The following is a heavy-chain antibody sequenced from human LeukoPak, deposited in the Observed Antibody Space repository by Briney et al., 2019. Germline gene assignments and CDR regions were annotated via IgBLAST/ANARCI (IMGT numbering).Heavy chain of an antibody. J-gene: IGHJ6*02. CDR2: ISYDGSNK. Sequence: GGSLRLSCAASGFTFSSYAMHWVRQAPGKGLEWVAVISYDGSNKYYADSVKGRFTISRDNSKNTLYLQMNSLRAEDTAVYYCARGSYGDPRYYGMDVWGQGTTVTVSS. D-gene: IGHD4-17*01. CDR1: GFTFSSYA. V-gene: IGHV3-30-3*01. CDR3: ARGSYGDPRYYGMDV.